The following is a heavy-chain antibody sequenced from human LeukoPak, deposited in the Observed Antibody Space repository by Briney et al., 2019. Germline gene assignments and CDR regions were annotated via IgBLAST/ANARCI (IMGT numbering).Heavy chain of an antibody. Sequence: SETLSLTCTVSGGSTSSYYWSRIRQPPGKGLEWIGYIYYSGSTNYNPSLKSRVTISVDTSKNQFSLKLSSVTAADTAVYYCARRMVRGVMGYWGQGTLVTVSS. CDR1: GGSTSSYY. CDR2: IYYSGST. D-gene: IGHD3-10*01. V-gene: IGHV4-59*08. CDR3: ARRMVRGVMGY. J-gene: IGHJ4*02.